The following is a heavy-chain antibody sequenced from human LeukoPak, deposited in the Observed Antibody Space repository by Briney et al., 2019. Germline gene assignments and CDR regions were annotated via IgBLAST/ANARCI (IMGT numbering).Heavy chain of an antibody. CDR2: IYYSGST. V-gene: IGHV4-59*08. CDR3: ARQKSWSGYSNGMDV. CDR1: GGSISSYY. Sequence: SETLSLTCTVSGGSISSYYWSWIRQPPGKGLEWIGYIYYSGSTNYNPSLKSRVTISVDTSKNQFSLKLSSVTAADTAVYYCARQKSWSGYSNGMDVWGQGTTVTVSS. J-gene: IGHJ6*02. D-gene: IGHD3-3*01.